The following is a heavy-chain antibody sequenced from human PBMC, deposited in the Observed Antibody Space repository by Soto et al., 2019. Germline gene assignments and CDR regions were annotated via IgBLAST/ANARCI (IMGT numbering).Heavy chain of an antibody. J-gene: IGHJ4*02. CDR1: GISVTSYT. D-gene: IGHD5-18*01. V-gene: IGHV4-4*07. CDR2: VFTSVSA. Sequence: SETLSLTCIVSGISVTSYTWSWVRQPANKGLEWIARVFTSVSATYNPSLKSRVRISMGTPENRIPRNLNPVPAPDAGVCYCTRGGIRNGYIWGLETRVTGSS. CDR3: TRGGIRNGYI.